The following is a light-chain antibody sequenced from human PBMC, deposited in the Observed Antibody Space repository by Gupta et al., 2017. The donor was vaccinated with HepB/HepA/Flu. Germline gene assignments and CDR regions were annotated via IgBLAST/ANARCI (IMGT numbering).Light chain of an antibody. J-gene: IGLJ1*01. Sequence: QSALTQPASVSGSPGQSIPISCTGTSSDVGGYNYVSWYQQHPGKAPKLMIYDVSNRPSGVSNRFSGSKSGNTASLTISGLQAEDEADYYCSSYTSSSTIVFGTGTKVTVL. V-gene: IGLV2-14*01. CDR3: SSYTSSSTIV. CDR1: SSDVGGYNY. CDR2: DVS.